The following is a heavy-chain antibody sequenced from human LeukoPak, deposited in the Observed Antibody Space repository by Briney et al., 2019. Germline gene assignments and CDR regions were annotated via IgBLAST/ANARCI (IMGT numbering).Heavy chain of an antibody. CDR2: ISSISSYT. D-gene: IGHD3-9*01. CDR1: GFTFSDYY. CDR3: ARDSALRYFEWLFPRRYYYYGMDV. V-gene: IGHV3-11*06. Sequence: GGSLRLSCAASGFTFSDYYMSWIRQAPGKGLEWVSYISSISSYTNYADSVKGRFTISRDNAKNSLYLQMNSLRAEDTAVYYCARDSALRYFEWLFPRRYYYYGMDVWGQGTTVTVSS. J-gene: IGHJ6*02.